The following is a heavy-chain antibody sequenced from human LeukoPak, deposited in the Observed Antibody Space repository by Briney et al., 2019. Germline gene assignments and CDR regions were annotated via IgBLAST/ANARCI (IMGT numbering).Heavy chain of an antibody. D-gene: IGHD3-22*01. Sequence: SETLSLTCTVSGGSISSYYWSWIRQPAGKGLEWIGRIYTSGSTNYNPSLKSRVTISVDKSKNQFSLKLSSVTAADTAVYYCASKYEDSSGYYYNYWGQGTLVTLSS. J-gene: IGHJ4*02. CDR2: IYTSGST. CDR1: GGSISSYY. V-gene: IGHV4-4*07. CDR3: ASKYEDSSGYYYNY.